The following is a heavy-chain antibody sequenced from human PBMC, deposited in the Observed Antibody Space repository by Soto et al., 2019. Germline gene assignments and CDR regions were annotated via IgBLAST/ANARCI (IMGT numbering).Heavy chain of an antibody. CDR1: GYTFTSYA. Sequence: QVQLVQSGAEVKKPGASVMVSCKASGYTFTSYAIHWVRQAPGQRLEWMGWINAGNGDTKYSHNFQGRDTITRDTSASTAHMELSSLRSEDTAVYHCARGYCSTTSCQYYFDYWGHGTLVTVSS. V-gene: IGHV1-3*01. J-gene: IGHJ4*01. CDR3: ARGYCSTTSCQYYFDY. CDR2: INAGNGDT. D-gene: IGHD2-2*01.